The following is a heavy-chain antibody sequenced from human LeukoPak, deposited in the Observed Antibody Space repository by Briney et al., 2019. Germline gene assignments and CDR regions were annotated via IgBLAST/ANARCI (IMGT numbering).Heavy chain of an antibody. CDR1: GGTFSSYA. CDR3: ARTPRYDFWSGSQLDAFDI. Sequence: ASVKVSCKASGGTFSSYAISWVRQAPGQGLEWMGGIIPIFGTANYAQKVQGRVTITTDESTSTAYMELSSLRSEDTAVYYCARTPRYDFWSGSQLDAFDIWGQGTMVTVSS. J-gene: IGHJ3*02. D-gene: IGHD3-3*01. V-gene: IGHV1-69*05. CDR2: IIPIFGTA.